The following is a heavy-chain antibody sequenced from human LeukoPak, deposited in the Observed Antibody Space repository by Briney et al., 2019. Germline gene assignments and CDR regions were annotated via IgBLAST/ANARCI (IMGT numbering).Heavy chain of an antibody. V-gene: IGHV3-23*01. D-gene: IGHD1-26*01. CDR1: GFTFSTYG. CDR3: ARDPYSGGYGDYYYYYMDL. Sequence: GGTLRLSCAASGFTFSTYGMSWVRQAPGKGLEWVSAISGSGDSTYYADSVKGRVTISRDNSKNTLYLQMNSLRAEDTAVYYCARDPYSGGYGDYYYYYMDLWGQGTTVTISS. J-gene: IGHJ6*03. CDR2: ISGSGDST.